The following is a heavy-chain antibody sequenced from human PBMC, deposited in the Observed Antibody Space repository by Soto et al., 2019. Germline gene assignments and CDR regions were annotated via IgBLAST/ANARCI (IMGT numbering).Heavy chain of an antibody. V-gene: IGHV4-59*08. CDR1: GGSISTYY. J-gene: IGHJ4*02. Sequence: QVQLQQSGPGLVKPSETLSLTCTVSGGSISTYYWSWIRQPPGTGLEWSGYIYYGGSANYNPSRDSGVTTSLERSKKQFFPRLNSVAAADTAVDYCSGGGHCTDGVCSALDYWGQGTLVTVSS. D-gene: IGHD2-8*01. CDR2: IYYGGSA. CDR3: SGGGHCTDGVCSALDY.